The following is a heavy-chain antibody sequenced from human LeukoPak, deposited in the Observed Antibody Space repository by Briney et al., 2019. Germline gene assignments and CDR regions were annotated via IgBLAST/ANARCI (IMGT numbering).Heavy chain of an antibody. V-gene: IGHV3-23*01. D-gene: IGHD3-22*01. Sequence: GGSLRLSCAASGFIFSSYAMSWVRQAPGKGLDWVSGMSGSGGSTYYADSVKGRFTISRDNSKNTLYLQMNSLRAEDTAVYYCAKVRASWTYYYDSSGYLHWGQGTLVTVSS. CDR3: AKVRASWTYYYDSSGYLH. J-gene: IGHJ4*02. CDR1: GFIFSSYA. CDR2: MSGSGGST.